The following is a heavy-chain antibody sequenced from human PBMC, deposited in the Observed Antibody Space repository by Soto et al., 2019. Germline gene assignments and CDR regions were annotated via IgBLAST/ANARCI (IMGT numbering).Heavy chain of an antibody. D-gene: IGHD4-17*01. CDR3: ARASHDYGRLDY. V-gene: IGHV3-21*01. CDR2: ISTWSSYS. Sequence: ELQLVESGGGLVKPGGSLRLSCTASGFTLSDYNMNWVRQAPGKGLEWVSYISTWSSYSFYADSVKGRFTISRDNSKSSLCRQMNSLRDEDTAVYYCARASHDYGRLDYWGQGALVTVSS. J-gene: IGHJ4*02. CDR1: GFTLSDYN.